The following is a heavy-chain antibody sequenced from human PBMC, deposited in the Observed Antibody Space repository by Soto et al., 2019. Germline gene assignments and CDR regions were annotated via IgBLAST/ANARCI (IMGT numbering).Heavy chain of an antibody. CDR3: ASYGYYFHPSWDY. D-gene: IGHD3-22*01. CDR2: ISSSSSTI. V-gene: IGHV3-48*02. CDR1: GFTFSSYS. J-gene: IGHJ4*02. Sequence: EVQLVESGGGLVQPGGSLRLSCAASGFTFSSYSMNWVRQAPGKGLEWVSYISSSSSTIYYADSVKGRFTISRDNAKISLYLQMNSLRDEDTAVYYCASYGYYFHPSWDYWGQGTLVTVSS.